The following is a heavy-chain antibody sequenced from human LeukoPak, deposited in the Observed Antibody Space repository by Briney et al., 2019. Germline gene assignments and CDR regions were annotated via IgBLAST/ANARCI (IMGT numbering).Heavy chain of an antibody. D-gene: IGHD6-19*01. CDR3: ARLPQSGWYDNYYYYGMDV. CDR2: ISAYNGNT. CDR1: GYTFSSYG. Sequence: ASVKVSCKASGYTFSSYGISWVRQAPGQGFEWMGWISAYNGNTNYAQKLQGRVTMTTDTSTSTAYMELRSLRSDDTAVYYCARLPQSGWYDNYYYYGMDVWGQGTTVTVSS. J-gene: IGHJ6*02. V-gene: IGHV1-18*01.